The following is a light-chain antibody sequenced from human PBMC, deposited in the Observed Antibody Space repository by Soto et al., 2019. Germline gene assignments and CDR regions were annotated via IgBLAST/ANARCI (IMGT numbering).Light chain of an antibody. CDR2: KAS. V-gene: IGKV2-30*01. J-gene: IGKJ4*02. CDR1: QSLVYSDGHAY. Sequence: DVVMTQSPLSLPVTLGQPASISCRSSQSLVYSDGHAYLNWFQQRPGQSPRRLIYKASNRDSGVPDRFSGSGSGTDFTLQINRVEAEDVGIYSGMQGTHWPPTFGGGARVESK. CDR3: MQGTHWPPT.